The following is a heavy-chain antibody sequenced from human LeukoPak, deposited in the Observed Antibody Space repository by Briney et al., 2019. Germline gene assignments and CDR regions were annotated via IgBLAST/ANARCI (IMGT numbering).Heavy chain of an antibody. D-gene: IGHD2-15*01. CDR3: ARARRRRGGRFDY. CDR1: GGSISSGGYY. J-gene: IGHJ4*02. V-gene: IGHV4-31*03. CDR2: IYYSGST. Sequence: SQTLSLTCTVSGGSISSGGYYWSWIPQHPGKGLEWIGYIYYSGSTYYNPSLKSRVTISVDMSKNQFSLKLSSVTAEDPAVYYCARARRRRGGRFDYWGQGTLVTVSS.